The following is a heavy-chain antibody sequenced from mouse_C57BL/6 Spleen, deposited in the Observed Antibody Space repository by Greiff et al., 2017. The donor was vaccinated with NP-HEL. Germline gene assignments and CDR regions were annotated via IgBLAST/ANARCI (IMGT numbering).Heavy chain of an antibody. Sequence: EVQLVESGGGLVKPGGSLKLSCAASGFTFSSYAMSWVRQTPEKRLEWVATISDGGSYTYYPDNVKGRFTISRDNAKNNLYLQMSHLKSEDTAMYYCAREDSGDYAMDYWGQGTSVTVSS. CDR1: GFTFSSYA. CDR3: AREDSGDYAMDY. CDR2: ISDGGSYT. V-gene: IGHV5-4*01. J-gene: IGHJ4*01.